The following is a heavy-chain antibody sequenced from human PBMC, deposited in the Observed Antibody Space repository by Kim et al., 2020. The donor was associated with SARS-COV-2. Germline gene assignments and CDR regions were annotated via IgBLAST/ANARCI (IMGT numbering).Heavy chain of an antibody. CDR3: ARDPLVVVYACDI. Sequence: YAQRLKGRVTMTPDTSTSTAYMEMRSLRSDDTAVYYCARDPLVVVYACDIWGQGTMVTVSS. D-gene: IGHD3-22*01. J-gene: IGHJ3*02. V-gene: IGHV1-18*01.